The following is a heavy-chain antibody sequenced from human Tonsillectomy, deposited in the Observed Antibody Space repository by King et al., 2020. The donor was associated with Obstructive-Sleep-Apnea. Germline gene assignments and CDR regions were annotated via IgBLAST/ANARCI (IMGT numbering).Heavy chain of an antibody. D-gene: IGHD3-10*01. J-gene: IGHJ4*01. CDR2: ISSRDNII. Sequence: QLVQSGGGLVKPGGSLRLSCAASGFTFSDSYMSWIRQAPGKGLEWVSYISSRDNIIDYAESVKGRFTISRDNAKNSLFLQMNSLRAEDTAVYYCARDQDYYGSGSYSHWGHGILVTVSS. CDR1: GFTFSDSY. CDR3: ARDQDYYGSGSYSH. V-gene: IGHV3-11*01.